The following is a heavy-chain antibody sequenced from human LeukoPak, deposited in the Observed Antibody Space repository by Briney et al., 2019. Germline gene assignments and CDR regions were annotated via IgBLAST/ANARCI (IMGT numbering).Heavy chain of an antibody. D-gene: IGHD2-21*02. CDR3: ARGSSIVVVTAIRSAAFDI. CDR2: IYTSGST. Sequence: PSETLSLTCTASGGSISSHYWSWIRQPAGKGLEWIGRIYTSGSTNYNPSLKSRVTMSVDTSKNQFSLKLSSVTAADTAVYYCARGSSIVVVTAIRSAAFDIWGQGTMVTVSS. V-gene: IGHV4-4*07. CDR1: GGSISSHY. J-gene: IGHJ3*02.